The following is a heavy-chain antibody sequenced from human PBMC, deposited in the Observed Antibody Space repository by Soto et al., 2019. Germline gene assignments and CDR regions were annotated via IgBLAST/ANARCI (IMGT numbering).Heavy chain of an antibody. CDR1: GGSISSYY. CDR2: SYYSGST. CDR3: ARHETLPGDYDS. J-gene: IGHJ5*02. Sequence: QVQLQESGPGLVKPSETLSLTCTVSGGSISSYYWSWIRQPPGKGLEWIGYSYYSGSTNYNPSLKSRVTISVDTSKNQFSLKRSSVTAAEAAVYYCARHETLPGDYDSWGQGTLVTVSS. V-gene: IGHV4-59*08. D-gene: IGHD4-17*01.